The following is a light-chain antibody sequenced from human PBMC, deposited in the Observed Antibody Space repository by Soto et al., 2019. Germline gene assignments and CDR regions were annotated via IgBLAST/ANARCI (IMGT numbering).Light chain of an antibody. CDR3: CSYGGGYTPLV. Sequence: QSALTQPRSVSASPGQSVTLSCTGSRSDGGVYNYVSWYQQHPGKAPKLMIYDVSKRPSGVPGRFSGSKSGNTASLTISGLQAEDEADYYCCSYGGGYTPLVFGGGTKLTVL. CDR2: DVS. J-gene: IGLJ2*01. CDR1: RSDGGVYNY. V-gene: IGLV2-11*01.